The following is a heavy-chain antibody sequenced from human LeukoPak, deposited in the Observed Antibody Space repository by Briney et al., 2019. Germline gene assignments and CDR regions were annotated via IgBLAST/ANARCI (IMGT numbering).Heavy chain of an antibody. CDR1: GGSIYSSSYY. V-gene: IGHV4-39*01. J-gene: IGHJ4*02. CDR3: ARHPGAMTIVNIAAEAPDS. D-gene: IGHD4-11*01. CDR2: IYYSGSA. Sequence: SETLSLTCTVSGGSIYSSSYYWGWIRQPPGKGLEWIGSIYYSGSAYYNSSLKSRVTISVDTSKNQFSLKVGSVTATDTAVYYCARHPGAMTIVNIAAEAPDSWGQGTLVTV.